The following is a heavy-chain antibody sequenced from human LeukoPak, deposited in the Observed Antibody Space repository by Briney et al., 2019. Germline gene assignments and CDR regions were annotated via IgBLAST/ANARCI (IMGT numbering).Heavy chain of an antibody. V-gene: IGHV4-59*11. CDR2: IYYSGST. Sequence: SETLSLTCTVSGGSISSHYWSWIRQPPGKGLEWIGYIYYSGSTNYNPSLKSRVTISVDTSKNQFSLKLSSVTAADTAVYYCARGGYDFWSGYYTGPDYWGQGTLVTVSS. D-gene: IGHD3-3*01. CDR1: GGSISSHY. CDR3: ARGGYDFWSGYYTGPDY. J-gene: IGHJ4*02.